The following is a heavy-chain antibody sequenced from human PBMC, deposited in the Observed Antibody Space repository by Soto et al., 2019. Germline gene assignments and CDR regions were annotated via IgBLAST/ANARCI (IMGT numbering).Heavy chain of an antibody. CDR1: GGSFSGYY. V-gene: IGHV4-34*01. CDR3: ARVGYDFWSGYSYYFDY. Sequence: SETLSLTCAVYGGSFSGYYWSWIRQPPGKGLEWIGEINHSGSTNYNPSLKSRVTISVDTSKNQFSLKLGSVTAADTAVYYCARVGYDFWSGYSYYFDYWGQRTLVTVSS. J-gene: IGHJ4*02. CDR2: INHSGST. D-gene: IGHD3-3*01.